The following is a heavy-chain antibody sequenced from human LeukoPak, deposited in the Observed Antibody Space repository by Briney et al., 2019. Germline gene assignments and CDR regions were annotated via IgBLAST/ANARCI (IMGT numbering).Heavy chain of an antibody. CDR1: GFTVSSNY. CDR3: ARAHYYYGMDV. CDR2: IYSGGST. J-gene: IGHJ6*02. V-gene: IGHV3-66*01. Sequence: GGSLRLSCAASGFTVSSNYMSWVRQAPGKGLEWVSVIYSGGSTYYADSEKGRFTISRDNSKNTLYLQMNSLRAEDTAVYYCARAHYYYGMDVWGQGTTVTVSS.